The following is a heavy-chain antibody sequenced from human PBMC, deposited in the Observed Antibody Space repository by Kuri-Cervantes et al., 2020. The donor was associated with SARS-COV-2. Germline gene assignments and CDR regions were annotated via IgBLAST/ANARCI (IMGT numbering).Heavy chain of an antibody. Sequence: ASVKVSCKASGYTFTGYYMHWVRQAPGQGLEWMGWINPNSGGTNYAQKFQGRDTMTRDTSISTAYMELSRLRSDDTAVYYCARDSATSRSAFDIWGQGTMVTVSS. J-gene: IGHJ3*02. CDR1: GYTFTGYY. V-gene: IGHV1-2*02. CDR2: INPNSGGT. D-gene: IGHD6-13*01. CDR3: ARDSATSRSAFDI.